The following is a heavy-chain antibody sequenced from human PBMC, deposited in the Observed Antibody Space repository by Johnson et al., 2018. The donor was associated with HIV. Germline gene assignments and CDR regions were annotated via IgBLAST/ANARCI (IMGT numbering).Heavy chain of an antibody. J-gene: IGHJ3*01. V-gene: IGHV3-66*01. CDR1: GFTVSSNY. D-gene: IGHD3-16*01. CDR2: IYPGGST. CDR3: ARESRIWA. Sequence: VQLVESGGGVVQPGRSLRLSCAASGFTVSSNYMSWVRQAPGKGLEWVSVIYPGGSTYYTDAVKGRFTISRDNAKNSLYLQMNSPRAEDPAVYYCARESRIWAWGQGTMVTVSS.